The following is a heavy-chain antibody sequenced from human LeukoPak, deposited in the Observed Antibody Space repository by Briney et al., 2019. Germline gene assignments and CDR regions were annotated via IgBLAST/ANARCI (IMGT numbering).Heavy chain of an antibody. Sequence: SETLSLTCTVSGGSISSSSYYWGWIRQPPGKGLEWIGSIYYSGSTYYNPSLKSRVTISVDTSKNQFSLKLSSVTAADTAVYYCAVCRGSYYYGMDVWGQGTTVTVSS. V-gene: IGHV4-39*01. CDR1: GGSISSSSYY. CDR2: IYYSGST. D-gene: IGHD3-10*01. J-gene: IGHJ6*02. CDR3: AVCRGSYYYGMDV.